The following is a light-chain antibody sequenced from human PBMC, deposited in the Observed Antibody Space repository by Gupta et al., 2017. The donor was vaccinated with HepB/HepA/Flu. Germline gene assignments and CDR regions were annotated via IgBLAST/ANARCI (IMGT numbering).Light chain of an antibody. Sequence: QSVLTQPPSASGTPGQRVTISCSGSSSNIGVNYVYWYQQIAGTAPKLLIHRNDQRPSGVPDRFSGSKSGTSASLAIGGLRSEDEADYYCAAWDDSLSGVVFGGGTRLTVL. J-gene: IGLJ3*02. CDR2: RND. V-gene: IGLV1-47*01. CDR3: AAWDDSLSGVV. CDR1: SSNIGVNY.